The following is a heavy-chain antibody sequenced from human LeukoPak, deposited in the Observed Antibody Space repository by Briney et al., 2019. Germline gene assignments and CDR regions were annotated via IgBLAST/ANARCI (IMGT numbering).Heavy chain of an antibody. J-gene: IGHJ4*02. D-gene: IGHD3-3*01. CDR2: IYTSGST. V-gene: IGHV4-4*07. CDR3: ARVDYDFWSGYRRYYFDY. CDR1: GGSISSYY. Sequence: PSETLSLTCTVSGGSISSYYWSWIRQPAGKGLEWIGRIYTSGSTNYNPSLKSRVTMSVDTSKNQFSLKLSSVTAADTAVYYCARVDYDFWSGYRRYYFDYWGQGTLATVSS.